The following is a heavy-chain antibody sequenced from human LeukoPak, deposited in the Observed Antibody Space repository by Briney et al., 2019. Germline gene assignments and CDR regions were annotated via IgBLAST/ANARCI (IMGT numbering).Heavy chain of an antibody. CDR2: IDWDDDK. V-gene: IGHV2-70*11. D-gene: IGHD3-10*01. Sequence: SGPALVKPTQTLTLTCTFSGFSLSTSGMCVSWIRQPPGKALEWLARIDWDDDKYYSTSLKTRLTISKDTSKNQVVLTMTNMDPVDTATYYCARSLYGSGSYYFDYWGQETLVTVSS. J-gene: IGHJ4*02. CDR1: GFSLSTSGMC. CDR3: ARSLYGSGSYYFDY.